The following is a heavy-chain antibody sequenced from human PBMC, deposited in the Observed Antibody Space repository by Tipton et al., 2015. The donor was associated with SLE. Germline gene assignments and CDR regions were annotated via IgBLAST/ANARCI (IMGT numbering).Heavy chain of an antibody. Sequence: TLSLTCAVNGGSFSGNYWIWIRQPPGKGLEYIGEIHHRGSTNYKSSLRGRVTISVDKSKNQFSLKLTSVTAADTAVYYCARWIPLTGINVWGQGATVTVSS. CDR2: IHHRGST. D-gene: IGHD5-18*01. J-gene: IGHJ6*02. CDR3: ARWIPLTGINV. V-gene: IGHV4-34*01. CDR1: GGSFSGNY.